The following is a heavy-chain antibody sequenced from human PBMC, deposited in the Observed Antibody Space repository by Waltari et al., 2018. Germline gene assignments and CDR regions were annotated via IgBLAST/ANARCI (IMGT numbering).Heavy chain of an antibody. CDR2: MNPNSGNT. CDR3: ARGSIAAAGLDAFDI. V-gene: IGHV1-8*01. D-gene: IGHD6-13*01. J-gene: IGHJ3*02. Sequence: QVQLVQSGAEAKKPGASVKVSCTASGYTFTSYDINWVRQATGQGLEWMGWMNPNSGNTGYAQKFQGRVTMTRNTSISTAYMELSSLRSEDTAVYYCARGSIAAAGLDAFDIWGQGTMVTVSS. CDR1: GYTFTSYD.